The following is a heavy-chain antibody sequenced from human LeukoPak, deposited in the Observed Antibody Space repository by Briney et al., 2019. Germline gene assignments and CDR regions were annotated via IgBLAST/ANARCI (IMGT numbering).Heavy chain of an antibody. J-gene: IGHJ4*02. Sequence: SETLSLTCAVYGGSFSGHYWSWIRQPPGKGLEWIGEINHSGSTNYNPSLKSRVTISVDTSKNQFSLKLSSVTAADTAVYYCARGRYYDYVWGSYRSPYYFDYWGQGTLVTVSS. CDR2: INHSGST. CDR3: ARGRYYDYVWGSYRSPYYFDY. CDR1: GGSFSGHY. V-gene: IGHV4-34*01. D-gene: IGHD3-16*02.